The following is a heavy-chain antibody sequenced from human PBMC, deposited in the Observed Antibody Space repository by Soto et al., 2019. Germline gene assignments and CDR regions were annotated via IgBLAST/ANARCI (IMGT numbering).Heavy chain of an antibody. D-gene: IGHD3-10*01. Sequence: GSLRLSCTSSGVTVSSGHMTWVRQAPGKGLEWVSVIYSGGSSYYAVSVQGRFTISRDNSKNTVYLQMNSLRGEDTAMYYCARLGPYGSESYSFRYNWFDPWGQGT. J-gene: IGHJ5*02. CDR2: IYSGGSS. CDR1: GVTVSSGH. V-gene: IGHV3-53*01. CDR3: ARLGPYGSESYSFRYNWFDP.